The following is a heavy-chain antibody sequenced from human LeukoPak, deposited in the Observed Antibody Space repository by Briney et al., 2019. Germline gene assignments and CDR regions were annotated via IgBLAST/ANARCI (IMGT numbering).Heavy chain of an antibody. D-gene: IGHD6-13*01. J-gene: IGHJ4*02. Sequence: ASVKVSCTASGYTFTGYYMHWVRQAPGQGLEWMGRINPNSGGTNYAQKFQGRVTMTRDTSISTAYMELSRLRSDDTAVYYCAGERIAAAGTGFDYWGQGTLVTVSS. CDR3: AGERIAAAGTGFDY. V-gene: IGHV1-2*06. CDR1: GYTFTGYY. CDR2: INPNSGGT.